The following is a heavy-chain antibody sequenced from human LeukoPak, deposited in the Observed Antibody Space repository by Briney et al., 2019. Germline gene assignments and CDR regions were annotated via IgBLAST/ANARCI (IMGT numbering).Heavy chain of an antibody. Sequence: SETLSLTCSVSGGSISSYYWSWIRQPPGKGLEWIGDIFHSGSPYYNSSLKSRIAISVDRSKNQFSLKLSSVTAADTAVYYCARDSGVLFWGQGTLVTVSS. CDR1: GGSISSYY. CDR3: ARDSGVLF. J-gene: IGHJ4*02. CDR2: IFHSGSP. D-gene: IGHD3-10*01. V-gene: IGHV4-59*12.